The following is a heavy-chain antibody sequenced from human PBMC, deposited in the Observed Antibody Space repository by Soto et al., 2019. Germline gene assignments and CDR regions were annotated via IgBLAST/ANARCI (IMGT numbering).Heavy chain of an antibody. CDR3: AREGNDFWSGYITG. V-gene: IGHV1-18*01. CDR2: ISAYNGNT. Sequence: ASVKVSCKASGYTFTSYGISWVRQAPGQGLEWMGWISAYNGNTNYAQKLQGRVTMTTDTSTSTAYMKLRSLRSDDTAVYYRAREGNDFWSGYITGWGQGTLVTVSS. CDR1: GYTFTSYG. D-gene: IGHD3-3*01. J-gene: IGHJ4*02.